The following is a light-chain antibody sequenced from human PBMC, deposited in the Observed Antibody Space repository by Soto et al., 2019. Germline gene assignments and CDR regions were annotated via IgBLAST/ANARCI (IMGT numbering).Light chain of an antibody. CDR3: QQYNNWTIT. Sequence: EIVLTQSPATLSLSPGERAILCCRASQSVSTFLAWFQQKPGQAPRLLIYAASTRATGVPARFSGSGSGTEFTLTISSLQYEDFAVYDCQQYNNWTITFGQGTRLEIK. J-gene: IGKJ5*01. CDR2: AAS. CDR1: QSVSTF. V-gene: IGKV3-15*01.